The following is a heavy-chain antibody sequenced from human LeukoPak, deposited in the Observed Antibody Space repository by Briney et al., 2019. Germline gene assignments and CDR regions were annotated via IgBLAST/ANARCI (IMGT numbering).Heavy chain of an antibody. CDR2: IYHSGST. Sequence: SGTLSPTCAVSGGSISSSNWWSWVRQPPGKGLEWIGEIYHSGSTNYNPSLKSRVTISVDKSKNQFSLKLSSVTAADTAVYYCAGALDREVIAVAGKGATSWGQGTLVTVSS. J-gene: IGHJ5*02. CDR3: AGALDREVIAVAGKGATS. V-gene: IGHV4-4*02. CDR1: GGSISSSNW. D-gene: IGHD6-19*01.